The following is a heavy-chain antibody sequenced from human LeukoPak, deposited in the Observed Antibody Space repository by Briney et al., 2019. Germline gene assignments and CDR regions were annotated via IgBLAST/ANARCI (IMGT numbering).Heavy chain of an antibody. CDR2: IYTSGST. V-gene: IGHV4-4*07. CDR1: SGSLSSYY. CDR3: AREYSSSSGKALDY. D-gene: IGHD6-6*01. Sequence: SETLSLTCTVSSGSLSSYYWNWLRQPPGKGLEWIGHIYTSGSTNYNPSLKSRVTMSVDTSKNQFSLKLNSVTAADTAFYYCAREYSSSSGKALDYWGQVTLVTVS. J-gene: IGHJ4*02.